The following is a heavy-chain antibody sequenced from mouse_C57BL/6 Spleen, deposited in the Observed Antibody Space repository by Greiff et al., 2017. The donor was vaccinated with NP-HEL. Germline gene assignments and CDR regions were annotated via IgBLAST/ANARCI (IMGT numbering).Heavy chain of an antibody. CDR3: ARAYYSNSWFAY. J-gene: IGHJ3*01. CDR2: IDPSDSYT. Sequence: VQLKESGAELVMPGASVKLSCKASGYTFTSYWMHWVKQRPGQGLEWIGEIDPSDSYTNYNQKFKGKSTLTVDKSSSTAYMQLSSLTSEDSAVYYCARAYYSNSWFAYWGQGTLVTVSA. D-gene: IGHD2-5*01. CDR1: GYTFTSYW. V-gene: IGHV1-69*01.